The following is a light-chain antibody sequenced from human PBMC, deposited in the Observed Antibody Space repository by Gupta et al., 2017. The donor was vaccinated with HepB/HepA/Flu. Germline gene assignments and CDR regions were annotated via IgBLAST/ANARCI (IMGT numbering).Light chain of an antibody. V-gene: IGLV3-1*01. CDR3: QAWDSSAV. Sequence: SYELTQTPSVSVSPGQTASITCSGDKLGDKYACWYQQKPGQSPVLVIYQDSKRPSGIPERFSGSNSGNTATLTISGTQAMDEADYYGQAWDSSAVFGGGTKLTVL. CDR1: KLGDKY. CDR2: QDS. J-gene: IGLJ2*01.